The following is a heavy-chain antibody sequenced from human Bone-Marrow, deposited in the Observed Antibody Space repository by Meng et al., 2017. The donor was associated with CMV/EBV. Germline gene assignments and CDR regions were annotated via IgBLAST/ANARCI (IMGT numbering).Heavy chain of an antibody. V-gene: IGHV5-51*01. CDR2: IYPGDSDT. CDR3: ASGGHYDFWSGSYSNYYGMDV. J-gene: IGHJ6*02. D-gene: IGHD3-3*01. CDR1: GYSFTSYW. Sequence: KVSCKGSGYSFTSYWIGWVRQMPGKGLEWMGIIYPGDSDTRYSPSFQGQVTISADKSISTAYLQWSSLKASDTAMYYCASGGHYDFWSGSYSNYYGMDVWGQRTTVTASS.